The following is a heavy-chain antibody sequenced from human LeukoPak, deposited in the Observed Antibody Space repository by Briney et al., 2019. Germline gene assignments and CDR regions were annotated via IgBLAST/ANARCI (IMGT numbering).Heavy chain of an antibody. Sequence: GGSLRLSCAASGFTFSSYAMSWVRQAPGKGLEWVSAISGSGGSTYYADSVKGRFTISRDKSKNTLYLQMNSLRAEDTAVYYCAKHEGGGTTPSWGQGTLVTVSS. V-gene: IGHV3-23*01. CDR1: GFTFSSYA. D-gene: IGHD1-7*01. J-gene: IGHJ5*02. CDR2: ISGSGGST. CDR3: AKHEGGGTTPS.